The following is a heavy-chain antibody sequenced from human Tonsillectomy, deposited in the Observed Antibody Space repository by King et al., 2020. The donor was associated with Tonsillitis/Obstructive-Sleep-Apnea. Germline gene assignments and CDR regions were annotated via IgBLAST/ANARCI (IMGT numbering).Heavy chain of an antibody. CDR3: ARVALRGPGRHHHYYGMDV. CDR2: ISPYSGRT. D-gene: IGHD3-10*01. V-gene: IGHV1-18*01. CDR1: GYTFNSYA. Sequence: QVQLVESGPEVKKPGASVKVSCKASGYTFNSYAISWVRQAPGQGPEWMGWISPYSGRTNYAQKLQGRVTMTTDTSTTTAYMEMRSLRSDDTAVYYCARVALRGPGRHHHYYGMDVWGQGTTVTVSS. J-gene: IGHJ6*02.